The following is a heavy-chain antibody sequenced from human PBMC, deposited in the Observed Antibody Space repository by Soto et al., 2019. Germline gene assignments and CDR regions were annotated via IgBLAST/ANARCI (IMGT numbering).Heavy chain of an antibody. D-gene: IGHD3-16*01. CDR3: VMVDNYVTPTPQDV. Sequence: VASVKVSCKASGYTFTSYAMNWVRQAPGQRLEWMGWINAGNGNTKYSQKFQGRVTITRDTSTSTAYMELRSLRSDDTAVYYCVMVDNYVTPTPQDVWGQGTTVTV. V-gene: IGHV1-3*01. CDR2: INAGNGNT. J-gene: IGHJ6*02. CDR1: GYTFTSYA.